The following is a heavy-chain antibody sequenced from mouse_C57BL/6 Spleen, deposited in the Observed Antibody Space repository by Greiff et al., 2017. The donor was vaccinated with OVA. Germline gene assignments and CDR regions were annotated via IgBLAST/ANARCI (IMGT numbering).Heavy chain of an antibody. D-gene: IGHD4-1*01. J-gene: IGHJ3*01. CDR2: ISSGGDYI. V-gene: IGHV5-9-1*02. CDR1: GFTFSSYA. CDR3: TRDRTGTGVAWFAY. Sequence: EVKLVESGEGLVKPGGSLKLSCAASGFTFSSYAMSWVRQTPEKRLEWVAYISSGGDYIYYADTVKGRFTISRDNARNTLYLQMSSLKSEDTAMYYCTRDRTGTGVAWFAYWGQGTLVTVSA.